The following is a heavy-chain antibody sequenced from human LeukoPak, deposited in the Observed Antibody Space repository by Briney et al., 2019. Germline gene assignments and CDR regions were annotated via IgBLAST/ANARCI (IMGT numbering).Heavy chain of an antibody. CDR1: GYTFTGYY. V-gene: IGHV1-2*02. Sequence: GASVKVSCKASGYTFTGYYMHWVRQAPGQGLEWMGWINPNSGGTNYAQKFQGRVTMTRDTSISTAYMELSRLRSDDTAVYYCARDRAAAGSPPFDYWGQGTLVTVS. CDR3: ARDRAAAGSPPFDY. CDR2: INPNSGGT. D-gene: IGHD6-13*01. J-gene: IGHJ4*02.